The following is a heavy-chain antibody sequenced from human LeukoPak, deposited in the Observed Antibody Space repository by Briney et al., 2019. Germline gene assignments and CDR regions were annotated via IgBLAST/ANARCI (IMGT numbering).Heavy chain of an antibody. V-gene: IGHV4-34*01. CDR3: ARRRGPVYCSGGSCQPPRAFDI. J-gene: IGHJ3*02. D-gene: IGHD2-15*01. CDR2: INHSGST. Sequence: EASETLSLTCAVYGGSFSGYYWNWIRQPPGKGLEWIGEINHSGSTNYNPSLKSRVTISVDTSKNQFSLKLSSVTAADTAVYYCARRRGPVYCSGGSCQPPRAFDIWGQGTMVTVSS. CDR1: GGSFSGYY.